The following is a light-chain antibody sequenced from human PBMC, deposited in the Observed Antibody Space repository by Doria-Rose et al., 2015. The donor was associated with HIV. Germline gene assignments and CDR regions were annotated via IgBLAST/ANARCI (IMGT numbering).Light chain of an antibody. V-gene: IGKV3-20*01. Sequence: ENAVTQSPGTLSLSPGEGAILSCKASQSFSSTYLAWYQQKPGQAPSLLIYDGSTRATGIPDRFSASGSGTDFTLTINRLEPEDFALYYCHQYGTSWAFGQGTKVEI. CDR3: HQYGTSWA. J-gene: IGKJ1*01. CDR2: DGS. CDR1: QSFSSTY.